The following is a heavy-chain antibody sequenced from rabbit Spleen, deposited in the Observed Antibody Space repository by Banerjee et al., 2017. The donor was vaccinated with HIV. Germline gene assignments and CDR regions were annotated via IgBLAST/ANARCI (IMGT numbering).Heavy chain of an antibody. CDR3: ARDSGTSFSSYGMDL. V-gene: IGHV1S40*01. Sequence: SLEESGGDLVKPGASLTLTCTASGFSFSITYYMCWVRQAPGKGLEWIACIDSGGSGSAAYANWAKGRFTISKTSSTTVTLQMTSLTAADTATYFCARDSGTSFSSYGMDLWGPGTLVTVS. D-gene: IGHD8-1*01. CDR2: IDSGGSGSA. J-gene: IGHJ6*01. CDR1: GFSFSITYY.